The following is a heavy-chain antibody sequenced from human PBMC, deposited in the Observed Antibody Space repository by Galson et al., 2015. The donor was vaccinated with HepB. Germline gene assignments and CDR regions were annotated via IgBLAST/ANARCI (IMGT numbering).Heavy chain of an antibody. D-gene: IGHD3-16*01. Sequence: ETLSLTCTVSGGSISSGYWSWIRQPAGKGLEWIGRIYTSGTTNYSPSLRSRVTMSVDTSKKQFSLKLTSVTAADTAVYYCASPLGYWGQGILVTVSS. CDR1: GGSISSGY. CDR2: IYTSGTT. J-gene: IGHJ4*02. CDR3: ASPLGY. V-gene: IGHV4-4*07.